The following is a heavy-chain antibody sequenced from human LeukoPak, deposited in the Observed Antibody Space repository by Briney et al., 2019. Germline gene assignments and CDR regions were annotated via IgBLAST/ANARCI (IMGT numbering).Heavy chain of an antibody. D-gene: IGHD3-9*01. V-gene: IGHV2-5*02. Sequence: SGPTLVKPTQTLTLTCTFSGCSRSTSGVGVDWIRQPPGKALGWLSLIYWDDDKSYSPSLKCTHTITKDTSKNQVVLTMTNMEPVVTATYYFANSNYYLLPGYASFDYWGQGTLVTVSS. J-gene: IGHJ4*02. CDR2: IYWDDDK. CDR1: GCSRSTSGVG. CDR3: ANSNYYLLPGYASFDY.